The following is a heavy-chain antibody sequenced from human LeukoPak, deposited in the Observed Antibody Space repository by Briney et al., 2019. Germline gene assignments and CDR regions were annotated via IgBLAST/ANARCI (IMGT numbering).Heavy chain of an antibody. Sequence: GGSLRLSCAASGFTFSNAWMSWVRQAPGKGLEWVSSISSSSSYIYYADSVKGRFTISRDNAKNSLYLQMNSLRAEDTAVYYCARDSSLYYYGSGSYSPPGYGMDVWGQGTTVTVSS. V-gene: IGHV3-21*01. J-gene: IGHJ6*02. CDR1: GFTFSNAW. CDR2: ISSSSSYI. D-gene: IGHD3-10*01. CDR3: ARDSSLYYYGSGSYSPPGYGMDV.